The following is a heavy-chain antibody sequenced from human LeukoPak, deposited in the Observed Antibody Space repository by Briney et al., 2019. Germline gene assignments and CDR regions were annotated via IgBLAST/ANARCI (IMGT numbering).Heavy chain of an antibody. D-gene: IGHD4-17*01. CDR3: AKGPRTYGDYDS. J-gene: IGHJ5*01. V-gene: IGHV3-23*01. CDR2: ISGSGGST. CDR1: GFTFNSYA. Sequence: GGSLRLSCGASGFTFNSYAMSWVRQAPGKGLEWVSAISGSGGSTYYADSVKGRFTISRDNSKNTLYLQMNSLRAEDTAVYYCAKGPRTYGDYDSWGQGTLVTVSS.